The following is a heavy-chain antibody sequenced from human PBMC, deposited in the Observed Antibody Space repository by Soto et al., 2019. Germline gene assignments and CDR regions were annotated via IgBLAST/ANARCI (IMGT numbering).Heavy chain of an antibody. Sequence: SETLSLTCTVSGGSVSGGDYYWTWIRQPPGKGLEWIGYIYYSGSTYYSPSLKSRVTISVDTSKNQFSLRLSSVTAADTAVYYCAGADCRGGSCSSIGVAAPGYSCFDPWGHGTLVTVSS. CDR2: IYYSGST. CDR1: GGSVSGGDYY. D-gene: IGHD2-15*01. J-gene: IGHJ5*02. V-gene: IGHV4-30-4*01. CDR3: AGADCRGGSCSSIGVAAPGYSCFDP.